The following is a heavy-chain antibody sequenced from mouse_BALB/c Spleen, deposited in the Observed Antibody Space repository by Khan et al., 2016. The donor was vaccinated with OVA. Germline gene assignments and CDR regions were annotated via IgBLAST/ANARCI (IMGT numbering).Heavy chain of an antibody. CDR3: TRSGYGSFAY. CDR2: INPNNGDS. V-gene: IGHV1S81*02. Sequence: VQVVESGAELVKTGASVKLSCKASGYTFSSYYLYWVKQRPGQGLEWIGEINPNNGDSNFNEKFKSKATLTVDRFSYTAYMQLSSPTSEDSAVYYCTRSGYGSFAYWGQGTLVTVSA. D-gene: IGHD2-2*01. J-gene: IGHJ3*01. CDR1: GYTFSSYY.